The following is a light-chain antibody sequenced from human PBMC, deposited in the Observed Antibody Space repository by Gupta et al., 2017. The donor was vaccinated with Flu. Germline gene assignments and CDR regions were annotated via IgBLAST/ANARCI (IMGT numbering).Light chain of an antibody. V-gene: IGLV1-40*01. Sequence: QSVLTQPPSMSGAPGQRVTISGTGSSSNIGAGYDVHWYQQLPGTAPKLLIYGDSNRPSGVPDRFSGSKSGTSASLAITGLQAEDEADYYCQSYDSSLRGGVFGGGTKLTVL. CDR3: QSYDSSLRGGV. J-gene: IGLJ3*02. CDR2: GDS. CDR1: SSNIGAGYD.